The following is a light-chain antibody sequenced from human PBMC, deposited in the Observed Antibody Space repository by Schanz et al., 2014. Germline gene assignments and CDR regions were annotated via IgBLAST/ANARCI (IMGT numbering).Light chain of an antibody. CDR1: QNVGTY. J-gene: IGKJ3*01. V-gene: IGKV3-11*01. Sequence: DIVVTQSPATLSLSPGERATLSCRSSQNVGTYLAWYQHKPGQAPRLLIYDASKRATGIPARFSGRGSGTDXXLTISGLEPEDSAVYYCQQRSDWPPIFTFGPGTTVHLK. CDR3: QQRSDWPPIFT. CDR2: DAS.